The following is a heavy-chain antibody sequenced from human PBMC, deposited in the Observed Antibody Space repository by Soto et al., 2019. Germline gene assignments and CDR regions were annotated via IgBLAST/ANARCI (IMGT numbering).Heavy chain of an antibody. V-gene: IGHV1-69*01. CDR3: ARGVVGGFEFWYFDL. J-gene: IGHJ2*01. CDR2: FTPKFGTA. CDR1: GGTFRNHG. Sequence: QVQLVQSGAEVKKPGSSVKVSCKASGGTFRNHGISWLRQAPGQGLEWIGGFTPKFGTANYAPKFQGRVSITADESTTTASVALTNLRPEDTAVYFCARGVVGGFEFWYFDLWGLGTLITVSS. D-gene: IGHD5-12*01.